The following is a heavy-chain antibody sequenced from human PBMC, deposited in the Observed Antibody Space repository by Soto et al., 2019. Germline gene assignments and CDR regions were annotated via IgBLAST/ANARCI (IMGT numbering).Heavy chain of an antibody. CDR1: GFTFSSYG. CDR3: AKETDYGDYVLDF. V-gene: IGHV3-30*18. Sequence: QVQLVESGGGVVQPGRSLRLSCAASGFTFSSYGMHWVRQAPGKGLEWVAVILYDGSNKYYADSVKGRFTISRDNSKNTLYLQMNSLRAEDTAVYYCAKETDYGDYVLDFWGQGTLVTVSS. CDR2: ILYDGSNK. J-gene: IGHJ4*02. D-gene: IGHD4-17*01.